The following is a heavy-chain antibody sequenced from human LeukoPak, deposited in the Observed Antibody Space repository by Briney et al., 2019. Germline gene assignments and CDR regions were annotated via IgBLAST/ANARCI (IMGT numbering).Heavy chain of an antibody. CDR2: IKQDGSEK. CDR1: GFTFSSYW. Sequence: GGSLRLSCAASGFTFSSYWMSWVRQAPGKGLEWVANIKQDGSEKYYVDSVKGRFTIPRDNAKNSLYLQMNSLRAEDTAVYYCARASVSLRYFDWYENGAFDIWGQGTMVTVSS. J-gene: IGHJ3*02. CDR3: ARASVSLRYFDWYENGAFDI. D-gene: IGHD3-9*01. V-gene: IGHV3-7*01.